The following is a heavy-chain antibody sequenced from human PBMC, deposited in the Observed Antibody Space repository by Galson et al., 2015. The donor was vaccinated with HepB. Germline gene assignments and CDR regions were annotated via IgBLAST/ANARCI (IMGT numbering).Heavy chain of an antibody. CDR3: ARTRNFWSDR. J-gene: IGHJ5*02. Sequence: SLRLSCAASGFTFSEYYMSWIRQTPGKGLEWISYISEAGTVTYYTDSVKGRFTITRDSANNSLHLQMNRLRDEDTGIYYCARTRNFWSDRWGQGTLVVVSS. CDR1: GFTFSEYY. CDR2: ISEAGTVT. D-gene: IGHD3-3*01. V-gene: IGHV3-11*01.